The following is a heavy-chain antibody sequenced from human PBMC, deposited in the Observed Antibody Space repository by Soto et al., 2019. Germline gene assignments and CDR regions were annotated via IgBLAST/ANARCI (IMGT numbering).Heavy chain of an antibody. D-gene: IGHD3-22*01. CDR3: ARDQSFDRSYYYRLDV. CDR1: GYPFTHYG. V-gene: IGHV1-18*01. CDR2: ISPFNGNT. Sequence: ASVKVSCKSSGYPFTHYGITWVRQAPGQGLEWMGWISPFNGNTNYGQTLQGRVTLTTDTPTSTVHMELRSLRSDDTAVYYCARDQSFDRSYYYRLDVWGQGTTVTVSS. J-gene: IGHJ6*02.